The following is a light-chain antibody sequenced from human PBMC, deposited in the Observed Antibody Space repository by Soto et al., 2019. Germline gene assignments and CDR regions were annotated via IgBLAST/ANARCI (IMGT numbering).Light chain of an antibody. CDR2: KAS. Sequence: DIQMTQSPSSLSASVGDRVTITFRASQSIRSYLNWYQQKPGKAPKLLIYKASSLESGVPSRFSGSGSGTEFTLTISSLQPDDFATYYCQQYNSYRAFGQGTKVDIK. V-gene: IGKV1-5*03. CDR1: QSIRSY. J-gene: IGKJ1*01. CDR3: QQYNSYRA.